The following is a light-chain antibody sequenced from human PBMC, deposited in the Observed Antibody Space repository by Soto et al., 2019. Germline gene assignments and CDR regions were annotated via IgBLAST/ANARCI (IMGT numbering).Light chain of an antibody. Sequence: QSALTQPASVSGSPGQSITISCTGTSSDVGAYNYVSWYQQHPGKAPKLMISEVSKGPSGVSNRFSGSKSGNTASLTISGLQDEDEAHYYCRSFTSSNTVVFGGGTKLTVL. CDR2: EVS. CDR1: SSDVGAYNY. CDR3: RSFTSSNTVV. V-gene: IGLV2-14*01. J-gene: IGLJ2*01.